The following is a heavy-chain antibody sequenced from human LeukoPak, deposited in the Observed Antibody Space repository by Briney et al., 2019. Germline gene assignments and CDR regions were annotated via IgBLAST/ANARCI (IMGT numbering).Heavy chain of an antibody. Sequence: PGGSLRLSCAASGFTFDDYGVSWVRQAPGKGLEWVSGINWNGGSTGYADSVKGRFTISRDNAKNSLYLQMNSLRAEDTALYYCARKGVRGAPMDVWGKGTTVTVSS. CDR1: GFTFDDYG. D-gene: IGHD3-10*01. J-gene: IGHJ6*03. V-gene: IGHV3-20*04. CDR3: ARKGVRGAPMDV. CDR2: INWNGGST.